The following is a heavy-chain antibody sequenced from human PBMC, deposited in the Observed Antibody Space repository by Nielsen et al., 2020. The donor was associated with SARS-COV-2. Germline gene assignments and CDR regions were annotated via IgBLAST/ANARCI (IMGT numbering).Heavy chain of an antibody. CDR1: GFTFSSYG. CDR3: ARAPRAAARPDYYGMDV. J-gene: IGHJ6*02. Sequence: GESLKISCAASGFTFSSYGMHWVRQAPGKGLEWVAVIWYDGSNKYYADSVKGRFTISRDNSKNTLYLQMNSLRAEDTAVYYCARAPRAAARPDYYGMDVWGQGTTVTVSS. D-gene: IGHD6-6*01. V-gene: IGHV3-33*01. CDR2: IWYDGSNK.